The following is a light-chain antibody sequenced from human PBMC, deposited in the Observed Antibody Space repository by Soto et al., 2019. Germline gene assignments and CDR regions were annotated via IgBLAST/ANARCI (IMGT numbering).Light chain of an antibody. CDR2: GAS. V-gene: IGKV3-15*01. Sequence: EIVMTQSPATLSVSPGERATLSCRASQSVSRNLAWYQQKPGQAPRLHIYGASTRATGIPARFSGSGSGTEFTLTISSLQSEDFAVYYCQQDNNWPPWTFGQGTKVEIK. CDR1: QSVSRN. CDR3: QQDNNWPPWT. J-gene: IGKJ1*01.